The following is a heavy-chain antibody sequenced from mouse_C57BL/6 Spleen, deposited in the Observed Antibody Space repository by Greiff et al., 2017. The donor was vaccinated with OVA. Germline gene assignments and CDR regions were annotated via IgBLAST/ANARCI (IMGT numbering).Heavy chain of an antibody. V-gene: IGHV5-4*01. J-gene: IGHJ2*01. CDR3: AREDDYDRRYFDY. D-gene: IGHD2-4*01. CDR2: ISDGGSYT. CDR1: GFTFSSYA. Sequence: EVHLVESGGGLVKPGGSLKLSCAASGFTFSSYAMSWVRQTPEKRLEWVATISDGGSYTYYPDNVKGRFTISRDNAKNNLYLQMSHLKSEDTAMYYCAREDDYDRRYFDYWGQGTTLTVSS.